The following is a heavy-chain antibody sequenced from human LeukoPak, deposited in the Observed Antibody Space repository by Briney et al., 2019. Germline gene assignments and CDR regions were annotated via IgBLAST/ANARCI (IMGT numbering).Heavy chain of an antibody. J-gene: IGHJ4*02. Sequence: GESLKISCKGSGYSFTSYWIGWVRQMPGKGLGWMGIIYPGDSDTRYSPSFQGQVTISADKSISTAYLQWSSLKASDTAMYYCAGLENYYDSSGYYPGYWGQGTLVTVSS. D-gene: IGHD3-22*01. CDR1: GYSFTSYW. CDR2: IYPGDSDT. V-gene: IGHV5-51*01. CDR3: AGLENYYDSSGYYPGY.